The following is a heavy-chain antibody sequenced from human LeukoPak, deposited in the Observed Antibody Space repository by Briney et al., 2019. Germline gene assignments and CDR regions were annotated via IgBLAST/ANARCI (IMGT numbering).Heavy chain of an antibody. V-gene: IGHV3-53*01. CDR1: GFTVSSNY. CDR2: IYSDGST. J-gene: IGHJ3*02. CDR3: ARELRERGVFDI. D-gene: IGHD1-26*01. Sequence: PGGCLRLSCAASGFTVSSNYMSWVRQAPGKGLEWVSEIYSDGSTYYAASVKGRFSISRDNSKNTVYLQMNSLRAEDAALYYCARELRERGVFDIWGQGTMVAVSS.